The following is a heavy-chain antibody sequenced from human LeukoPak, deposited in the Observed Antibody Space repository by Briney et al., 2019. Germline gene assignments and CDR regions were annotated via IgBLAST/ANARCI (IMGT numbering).Heavy chain of an antibody. V-gene: IGHV1-3*01. Sequence: ASVKVSCKASGYTFTSYAMHWVRQAPGQRLEWMGWINAGNGNTKYSQKFQGRVTMTRDTSISTAYMELSRLRSDDTAVYYCAREGGGYCSSTSCYWPWGQGTLVTVSS. CDR1: GYTFTSYA. D-gene: IGHD2-2*01. CDR2: INAGNGNT. J-gene: IGHJ5*02. CDR3: AREGGGYCSSTSCYWP.